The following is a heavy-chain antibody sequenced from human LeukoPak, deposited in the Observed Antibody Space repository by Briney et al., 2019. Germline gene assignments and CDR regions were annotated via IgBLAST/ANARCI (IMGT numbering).Heavy chain of an antibody. Sequence: GGSLRLSCAASGFRFSSSWMHWVRQGPGKGLVWVSRISADGSSTTYADSVQGRFTISRDNAKNTLYLQMNSLGAEDTAVYYCARTDNLDYWGQGSLVTVSS. V-gene: IGHV3-74*01. CDR3: ARTDNLDY. J-gene: IGHJ4*02. CDR1: GFRFSSSW. CDR2: ISADGSST. D-gene: IGHD5-24*01.